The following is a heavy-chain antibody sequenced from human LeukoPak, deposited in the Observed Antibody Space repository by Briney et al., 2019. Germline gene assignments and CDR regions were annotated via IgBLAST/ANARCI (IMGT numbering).Heavy chain of an antibody. CDR3: VKDLGARGGGASPEY. V-gene: IGHV3-23*01. CDR1: GFTFSSYA. Sequence: GGSLRLSCAASGFTFSSYAMSWVRQAPGKGLEWVSAISGSGGSTYYADSVKGRFTISRDNSKSKLFMQMNSLRAEDTAVYYCVKDLGARGGGASPEYWGQGTLVTV. CDR2: ISGSGGST. D-gene: IGHD3-16*01. J-gene: IGHJ4*02.